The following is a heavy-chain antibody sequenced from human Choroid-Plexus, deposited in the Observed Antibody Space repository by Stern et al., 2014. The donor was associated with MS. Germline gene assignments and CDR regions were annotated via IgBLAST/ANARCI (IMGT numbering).Heavy chain of an antibody. Sequence: VQLVESGAEAKKPGSSVKVFCKTLGGTFSNYGFFWVRQAPGQGLEWMGGIIPFFGTTNSAQKFQGRGTITADESSSTVYMELRSLRSDDSAIYYCTASGGGPHDYYFEWWGQGTLVTVSS. CDR2: IIPFFGTT. CDR1: GGTFSNYG. V-gene: IGHV1-69*01. CDR3: TASGGGPHDYYFEW. D-gene: IGHD2-21*02. J-gene: IGHJ4*02.